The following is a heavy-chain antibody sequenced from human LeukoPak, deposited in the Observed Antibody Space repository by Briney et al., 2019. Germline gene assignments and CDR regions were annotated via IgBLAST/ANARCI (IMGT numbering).Heavy chain of an antibody. CDR1: GGSISSTSYY. D-gene: IGHD6-19*01. J-gene: IGHJ2*01. V-gene: IGHV4-39*01. Sequence: PSETLSLTCTVSGGSISSTSYYWGWIRHPPGKGLEWIGGIYYRGSTYYNPSLKSRLTISVDTSKNQFSLSLSSVTAADTAVYYCARGSSGWPWYFDLWGRGTLVTVSS. CDR3: ARGSSGWPWYFDL. CDR2: IYYRGST.